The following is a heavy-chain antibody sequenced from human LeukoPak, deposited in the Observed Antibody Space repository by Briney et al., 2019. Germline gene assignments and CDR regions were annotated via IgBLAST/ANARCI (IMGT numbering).Heavy chain of an antibody. Sequence: GGSLRLSCAASGFTFSSYGMHWVRQAPGKGLEWVSFIRFDGTNKYYADSVRGRFTISRDNAKNSLYLQMNSLRAEDTAVYYCARDRGVRNAFDIWGQGTMVTVSS. CDR3: ARDRGVRNAFDI. CDR1: GFTFSSYG. D-gene: IGHD1-1*01. V-gene: IGHV3-30*02. J-gene: IGHJ3*02. CDR2: IRFDGTNK.